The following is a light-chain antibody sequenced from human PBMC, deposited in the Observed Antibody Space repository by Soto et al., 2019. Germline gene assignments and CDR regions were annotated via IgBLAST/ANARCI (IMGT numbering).Light chain of an antibody. CDR2: DAS. J-gene: IGKJ1*01. V-gene: IGKV1-5*01. CDR3: QQYNSYPWT. Sequence: DIQMTQSPSTLSASVGDRVTITSRATQSISSWLAWYQQKPGKAPKLLIYDASSLESGVPSRFSGSGSGTEFTLTISSLQPDDFATYYCQQYNSYPWTFGQGTKVDIK. CDR1: QSISSW.